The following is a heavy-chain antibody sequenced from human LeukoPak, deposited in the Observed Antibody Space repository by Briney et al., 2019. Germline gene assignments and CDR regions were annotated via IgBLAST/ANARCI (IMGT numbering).Heavy chain of an antibody. CDR3: ARALPSTVTFYYGMDV. V-gene: IGHV1-8*01. CDR1: GYTFTSYD. J-gene: IGHJ6*02. CDR2: MNPNSGNT. D-gene: IGHD4-11*01. Sequence: ASVKVSCKASGYTFTSYDINWVRQATGQGLEWMGWMNPNSGNTGYAQKFQGRVTMTRNTSISTAHMELSSLRSEDTAVYYCARALPSTVTFYYGMDVWGQGTTVTVSS.